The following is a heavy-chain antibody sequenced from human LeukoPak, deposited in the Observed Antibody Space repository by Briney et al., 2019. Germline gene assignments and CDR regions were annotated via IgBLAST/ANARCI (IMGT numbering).Heavy chain of an antibody. CDR2: IYSGGST. CDR3: ASLTFYIDY. J-gene: IGHJ4*01. V-gene: IGHV3-66*01. Sequence: GGSLRLSPAQSRFGASTNFVSWVREAPGKGLEWVSVIYSGGSTYYTDSVKGRFTISSDNSKNTMYLQMNSLRAEDTALYYFASLTFYIDYWGHGSLVTVSS. CDR1: RFGASTNF.